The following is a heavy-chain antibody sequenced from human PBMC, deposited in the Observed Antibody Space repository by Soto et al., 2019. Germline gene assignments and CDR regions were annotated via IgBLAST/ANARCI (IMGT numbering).Heavy chain of an antibody. CDR2: ISDGGGTR. J-gene: IGHJ6*02. CDR3: AAVIGARIAAMDV. Sequence: GGSLRLSCAASEFIFSNYAMTWVRQAPGKGLEWVATISDGGGTRTYADSADGRFTISRDNSRNTLFLRMNSLRVDDTAVYYCAAVIGARIAAMDVWGQGTTVTVSS. CDR1: EFIFSNYA. V-gene: IGHV3-23*01. D-gene: IGHD3-10*01.